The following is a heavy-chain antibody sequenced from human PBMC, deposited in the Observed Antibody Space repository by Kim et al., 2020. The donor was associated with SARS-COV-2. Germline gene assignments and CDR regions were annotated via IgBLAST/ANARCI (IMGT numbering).Heavy chain of an antibody. V-gene: IGHV3-30*18. CDR3: AKDYKAYLAEAGTGFYYYDMDV. CDR2: ISYDGSNK. J-gene: IGHJ6*02. D-gene: IGHD6-19*01. Sequence: GGSLRLSCAASGFTFSSYGMHWVRQAPGKGLEWVAVISYDGSNKYYADSVKGRFTISRDNSKNTLYLQMNSLRAEDTAVYYCAKDYKAYLAEAGTGFYYYDMDVWGRGNAVTLSS. CDR1: GFTFSSYG.